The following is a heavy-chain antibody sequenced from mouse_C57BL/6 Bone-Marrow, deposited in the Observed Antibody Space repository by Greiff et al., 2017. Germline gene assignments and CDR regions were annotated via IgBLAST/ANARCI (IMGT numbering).Heavy chain of an antibody. J-gene: IGHJ2*01. Sequence: QVQLKESGAELAKPGASAKLSCKASGYTFTSYWMHWVKQRPGQGLEWIGYINPSSGYTKYNQKFKDKATLTADKSSSAAYMQLSSLTYEDSAVYYCATYYGSSDWGQGTTLTVSS. D-gene: IGHD1-1*01. V-gene: IGHV1-7*01. CDR3: ATYYGSSD. CDR2: INPSSGYT. CDR1: GYTFTSYW.